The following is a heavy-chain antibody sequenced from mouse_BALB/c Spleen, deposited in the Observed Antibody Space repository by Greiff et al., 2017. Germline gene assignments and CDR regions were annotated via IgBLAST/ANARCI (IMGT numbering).Heavy chain of an antibody. CDR1: GFTFSSYA. CDR3: ARGGSYYRYDAWFAY. Sequence: EVQLQESGGGLVQPGGSRKLSCAASGFTFSSYAMSWVRQSPEKRLEWVAEISSGGSYTYYPDTVTGRFTISRDNAKNTLYLEMSSLRSEDTAMYYCARGGSYYRYDAWFAYWGQGTLVTVSA. CDR2: ISSGGSYT. D-gene: IGHD2-14*01. V-gene: IGHV5-9-4*01. J-gene: IGHJ3*01.